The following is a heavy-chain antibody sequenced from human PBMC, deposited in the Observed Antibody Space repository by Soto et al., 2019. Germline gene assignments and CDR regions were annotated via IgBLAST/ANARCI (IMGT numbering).Heavy chain of an antibody. CDR1: GYTFTSYY. V-gene: IGHV1-46*01. J-gene: IGHJ6*02. CDR3: ARARSIAAQQYGMDV. Sequence: ASVKVSCKASGYTFTSYYMHWVRQAPGQGLEWMGIINPSGGSTSYAQKFQGRVTMTRDTSTSTVYMELSSLRSEDTAVYYCARARSIAAQQYGMDVWGQGTTVTVSS. D-gene: IGHD6-6*01. CDR2: INPSGGST.